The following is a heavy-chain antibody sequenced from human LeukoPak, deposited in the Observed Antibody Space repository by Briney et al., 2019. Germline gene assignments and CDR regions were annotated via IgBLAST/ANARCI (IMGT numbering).Heavy chain of an antibody. D-gene: IGHD3/OR15-3a*01. J-gene: IGHJ4*02. CDR2: IYYSGSI. Sequence: KPSETLSLTYTVWGGYIKSQYWRWTRQPPGKGLEGIGYIYYSGSINYNPSLKSRVTISVDTSKNQFSLKLSSVTAADTAVYYCARSHSAWTNFDYWGQGTLVTVSS. CDR3: ARSHSAWTNFDY. V-gene: IGHV4-59*11. CDR1: GGYIKSQY.